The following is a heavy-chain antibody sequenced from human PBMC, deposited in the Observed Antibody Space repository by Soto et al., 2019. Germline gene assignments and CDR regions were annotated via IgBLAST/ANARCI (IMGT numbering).Heavy chain of an antibody. CDR3: ARDSTDYYDFWSGYYTPFDY. J-gene: IGHJ4*02. CDR1: GFTFSSYS. CDR2: ISSSSSYI. V-gene: IGHV3-21*01. Sequence: GGSLRLSCAASGFTFSSYSMNWVRQAPGKGLEWVSSISSSSSYIYYADSVKGRFTISRDNAKNSLYLQMNSLRAEDTAVYYCARDSTDYYDFWSGYYTPFDYWGQGTLVTVSS. D-gene: IGHD3-3*01.